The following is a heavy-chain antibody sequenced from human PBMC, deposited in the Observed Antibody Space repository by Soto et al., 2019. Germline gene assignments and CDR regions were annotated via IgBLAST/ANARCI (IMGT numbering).Heavy chain of an antibody. V-gene: IGHV3-9*01. CDR3: AKAWRGHIYYYMDV. CDR1: GFTFDDYA. D-gene: IGHD3-3*01. Sequence: EVQLVESGGGLVQPGRSLRLSCAASGFTFDDYAMHWVRQAPGKGLEWVSGISWNSGSIGYADSVKGRFTISRDNAKNSRYLQMNSLRAEDTALYYWAKAWRGHIYYYMDVWGKGTTVTVSS. CDR2: ISWNSGSI. J-gene: IGHJ6*03.